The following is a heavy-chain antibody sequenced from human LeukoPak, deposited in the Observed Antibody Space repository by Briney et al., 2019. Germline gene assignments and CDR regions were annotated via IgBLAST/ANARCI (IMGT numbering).Heavy chain of an antibody. D-gene: IGHD3-16*01. V-gene: IGHV3-53*01. J-gene: IGHJ4*02. CDR3: ARPQRGH. Sequence: PGGSLRLSCAASGFTVSNNYMSWVRQAPGKGLEWVSVIYSGGDTFYADSVRGRFTISRDNSKNTLYLQMNSLRAEDTAVYYCARPQRGHWGQGTLVTVSS. CDR1: GFTVSNNY. CDR2: IYSGGDT.